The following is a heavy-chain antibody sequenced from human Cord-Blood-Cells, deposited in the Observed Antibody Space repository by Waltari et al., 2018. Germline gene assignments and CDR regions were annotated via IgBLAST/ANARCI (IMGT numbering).Heavy chain of an antibody. CDR1: GYTFPGYY. Sequence: QVQLVQSGAEVKKPGASVKVSCKASGYTFPGYYMHWVRQAPGQGPEWTGWFHPNSGGTNYAQKFQGRVTMTRDTSTSTAYMELSRLRSADTAVYYCARGDYYYYGMDVWGQGTTVTVSS. J-gene: IGHJ6*02. V-gene: IGHV1-2*02. CDR3: ARGDYYYYGMDV. CDR2: FHPNSGGT.